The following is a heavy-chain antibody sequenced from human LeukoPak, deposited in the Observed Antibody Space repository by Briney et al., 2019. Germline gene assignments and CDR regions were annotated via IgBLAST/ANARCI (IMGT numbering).Heavy chain of an antibody. D-gene: IGHD1-26*01. Sequence: GASVKVSFKASGYTFTSYGISWVRQAPGQGLEWMGWISAYNGNTNYAQKLQGRVTMTTDTSTSTAYMELRSLRSDDTAVYYCARDGAFLRYSGSYYYFDYWGQGTLVTVSS. V-gene: IGHV1-18*01. CDR1: GYTFTSYG. J-gene: IGHJ4*02. CDR2: ISAYNGNT. CDR3: ARDGAFLRYSGSYYYFDY.